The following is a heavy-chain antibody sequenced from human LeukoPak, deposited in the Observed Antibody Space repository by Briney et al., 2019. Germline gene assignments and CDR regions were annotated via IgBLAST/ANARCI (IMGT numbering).Heavy chain of an antibody. CDR2: INHSGST. J-gene: IGHJ4*02. CDR3: AIGVRDGFWSGYYPDFDY. V-gene: IGHV4-34*01. CDR1: GGSFSGYY. Sequence: SETLSLTCAVYGGSFSGYYWSWIRQPPGKGLEWIGEINHSGSTNYNPSLKSRVTISVDTSKNQFSLKLRSVTAADTAVYYYAIGVRDGFWSGYYPDFDYWGQGTLVTVSS. D-gene: IGHD3-3*01.